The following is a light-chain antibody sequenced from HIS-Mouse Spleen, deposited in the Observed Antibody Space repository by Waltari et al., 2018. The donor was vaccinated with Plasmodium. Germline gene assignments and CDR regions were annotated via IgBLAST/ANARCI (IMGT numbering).Light chain of an antibody. CDR2: GAS. CDR3: QQYNNWSVT. J-gene: IGKJ3*01. Sequence: EIVMTQSPATLSVSPGERATLSCRGTQSVISNLGCYQQKTGQAPRVLIYGASTRATGIPARFRGSGSGTAFTFTISSLQSEDFAVYYCQQYNNWSVTFGPGTKVDIK. V-gene: IGKV3D-15*01. CDR1: QSVISN.